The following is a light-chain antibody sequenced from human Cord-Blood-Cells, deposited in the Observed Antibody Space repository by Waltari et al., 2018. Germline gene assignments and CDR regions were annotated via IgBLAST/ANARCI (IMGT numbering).Light chain of an antibody. V-gene: IGKV1-5*03. Sequence: DIQMTQSPSTLSASVGDRVTITCRASQSISSGLAWYQQKPGKAPKLLIYKASSLESVVPSRFSGSGAGTEFTLTISSMQPDDFATYYCQQYNSYPWTFGQGTKVKIK. J-gene: IGKJ1*01. CDR3: QQYNSYPWT. CDR1: QSISSG. CDR2: KAS.